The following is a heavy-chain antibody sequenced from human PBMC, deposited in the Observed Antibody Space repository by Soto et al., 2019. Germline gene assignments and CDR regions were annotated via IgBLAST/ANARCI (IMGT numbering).Heavy chain of an antibody. D-gene: IGHD6-19*01. Sequence: GGSRRVFGAATVFTFDICGMSWGGQAPGKGLEWILGISGSGGSTYYADSVKGRFTISRDNSKNTLYLQMNSLRADDTAIYYCAKGKTSGWYYFDFWGQGTTVTVYS. CDR2: ISGSGGST. J-gene: IGHJ6*02. CDR3: AKGKTSGWYYFDF. V-gene: IGHV3-23*01. CDR1: VFTFDICG.